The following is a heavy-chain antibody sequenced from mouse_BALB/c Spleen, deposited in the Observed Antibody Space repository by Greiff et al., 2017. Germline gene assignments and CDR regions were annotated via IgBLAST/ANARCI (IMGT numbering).Heavy chain of an antibody. J-gene: IGHJ4*01. V-gene: IGHV5-2*01. D-gene: IGHD2-1*01. CDR2: INSDGGST. CDR3: ARHGYGNYGGYAMDY. Sequence: DVKLVESGGGLVQPGESLKLSCESNEYEFPSHDMSWVRKTPEKRLELVAAINSDGGSTYYPDTMERRFIISRDNTKKTLYLQMSSLRSEDTALYYCARHGYGNYGGYAMDYWGQGTSVTVSS. CDR1: EYEFPSHD.